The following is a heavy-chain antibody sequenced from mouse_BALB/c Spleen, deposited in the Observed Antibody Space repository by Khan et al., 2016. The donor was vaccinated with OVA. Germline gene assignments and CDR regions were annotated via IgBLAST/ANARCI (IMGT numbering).Heavy chain of an antibody. CDR3: GKLLCSHYFAMYY. Sequence: VELVESGPGLVAPSQSLSITCTVSGFSLTDYGVSWIRQPPGKGLQWLGLIWGGGSTYYNSVLKSRLSISKDNSKSTVFLKMNSLQTDDTAMYYCGKLLCSHYFAMYYWGQGTSVTVSS. CDR1: GFSLTDYG. V-gene: IGHV2-6-5*01. D-gene: IGHD1-1*02. CDR2: IWGGGST. J-gene: IGHJ4*01.